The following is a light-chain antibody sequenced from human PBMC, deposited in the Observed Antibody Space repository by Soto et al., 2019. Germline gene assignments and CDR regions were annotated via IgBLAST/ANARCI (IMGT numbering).Light chain of an antibody. J-gene: IGKJ4*01. V-gene: IGKV3-20*01. CDR2: GAS. CDR1: QSVSSSY. Sequence: EIVLTQSPGTLSSSPGERATLSCRASQSVSSSYLAWYQQKPGQAPRLLIYGASNRATGIPDRFNGRGSGTHFTLTVSRLEPEDFAVHYCQQYGSSRLTLGGGTKVEIK. CDR3: QQYGSSRLT.